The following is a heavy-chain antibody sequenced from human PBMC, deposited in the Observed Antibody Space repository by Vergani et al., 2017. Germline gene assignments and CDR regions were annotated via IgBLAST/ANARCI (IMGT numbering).Heavy chain of an antibody. Sequence: QVQLVQSGAEVKKPGSSVKVSCKASGGTFSSYAISWVRQAPGQGLEWMGGIIQIFGTANYAQKFQGRVTITADESTSTAYMEQSSLRSEDTAVYYCARXIVVVPAAIVEDVRFDPWGQGTLVTVSS. D-gene: IGHD2-2*01. CDR3: ARXIVVVPAAIVEDVRFDP. J-gene: IGHJ5*02. CDR1: GGTFSSYA. V-gene: IGHV1-69*01. CDR2: IIQIFGTA.